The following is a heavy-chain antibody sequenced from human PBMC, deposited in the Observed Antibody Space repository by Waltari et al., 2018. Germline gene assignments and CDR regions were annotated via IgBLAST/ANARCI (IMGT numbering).Heavy chain of an antibody. D-gene: IGHD2-8*02. CDR1: GFIFCTAW. V-gene: IGHV3-15*01. CDR2: IKSRITGGTT. J-gene: IGHJ4*02. Sequence: DVQLVESGGGLVEPGGSLRLSCAGSGFIFCTAWMHWARQAPGKGLEWVGRIKSRITGGTTEYGAPVKGRFTISRDDSKDTVYLQMNSLKTEDTGVYYCGDFTAFDYWGQGSLVIVSS. CDR3: GDFTAFDY.